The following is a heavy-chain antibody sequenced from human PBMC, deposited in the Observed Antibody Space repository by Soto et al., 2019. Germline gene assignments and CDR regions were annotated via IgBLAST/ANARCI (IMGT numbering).Heavy chain of an antibody. Sequence: ASVTDSFKASGYTFTNYGISWVRPAPGQGLEWMGWISASIGNTNYAQKLQGRVTLTADTSTSTAYMELRSLRSDDTAIYYCTREGSAPYYYYGMDAWGQGTTVTVSS. CDR1: GYTFTNYG. J-gene: IGHJ6*02. CDR2: ISASIGNT. D-gene: IGHD3-10*01. CDR3: TREGSAPYYYYGMDA. V-gene: IGHV1-18*01.